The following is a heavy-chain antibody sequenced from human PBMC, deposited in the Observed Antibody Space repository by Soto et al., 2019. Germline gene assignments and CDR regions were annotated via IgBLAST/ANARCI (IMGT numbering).Heavy chain of an antibody. D-gene: IGHD6-19*01. CDR2: ISWNSGSI. V-gene: IGHV3-9*01. Sequence: EVQLVESGGGLVQPGRSLRLSCAASGFTFDYYAMHWVRQAPGKGLEWVSSISWNSGSIAYADSVKGRFTISRDSAKNSLYLQMTSLRAEDTALYYCVSGPTSSSANGWMAFWGQGTLVTVAS. CDR3: VSGPTSSSANGWMAF. CDR1: GFTFDYYA. J-gene: IGHJ4*02.